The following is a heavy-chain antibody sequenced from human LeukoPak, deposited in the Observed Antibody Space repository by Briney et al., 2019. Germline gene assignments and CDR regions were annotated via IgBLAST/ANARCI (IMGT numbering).Heavy chain of an antibody. J-gene: IGHJ5*02. D-gene: IGHD3-16*01. CDR3: ATLVMALFFLDP. Sequence: SETLSLTCTVSGGSISSGGYYWSWIRQHPGKGLEWIGYIYYSGSTYYNPSLKSRVTLSVDTSKNQFSLKLSSVTAADTAVYYCATLVMALFFLDPWGQGTLVTVSS. V-gene: IGHV4-31*03. CDR1: GGSISSGGYY. CDR2: IYYSGST.